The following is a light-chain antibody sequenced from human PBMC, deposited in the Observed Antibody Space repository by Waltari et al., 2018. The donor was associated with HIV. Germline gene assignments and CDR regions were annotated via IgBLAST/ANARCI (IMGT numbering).Light chain of an antibody. Sequence: DIQMTQSPSSLSASVGDRITITCRTSQNIGKDLNWYQQKPGTAPKVLIFAASSLHSGVPSRFSGSGSGTDFTLTISSLQPEDFATYYCQQTYLTTFTFGPGTNVDF. J-gene: IGKJ3*01. V-gene: IGKV1-39*01. CDR3: QQTYLTTFT. CDR1: QNIGKD. CDR2: AAS.